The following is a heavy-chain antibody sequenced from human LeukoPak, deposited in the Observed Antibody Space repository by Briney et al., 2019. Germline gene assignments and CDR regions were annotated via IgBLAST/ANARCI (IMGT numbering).Heavy chain of an antibody. Sequence: GGSLRLSCAASGFTFSSYSMNWVRQAPGKGLERVSYISTSSNTIHYADSVKGRFTISRDNAKNSLYLQMSSLRDEDTAVYYCARDRGTSGYLPWGQGTLVTVSS. CDR1: GFTFSSYS. CDR3: ARDRGTSGYLP. CDR2: ISTSSNTI. V-gene: IGHV3-48*02. D-gene: IGHD3-22*01. J-gene: IGHJ5*02.